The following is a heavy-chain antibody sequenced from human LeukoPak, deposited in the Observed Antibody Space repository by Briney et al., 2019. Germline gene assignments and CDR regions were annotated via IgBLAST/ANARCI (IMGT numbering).Heavy chain of an antibody. D-gene: IGHD2-2*02. CDR3: ARDPLVYM. CDR1: GFTLSNYW. V-gene: IGHV3-23*01. J-gene: IGHJ4*02. CDR2: ISGSGGST. Sequence: EGSLRLSCAASGFTLSNYWMSWVRQAPGKGLEWVSAISGSGGSTYYADSVKGRFTISRDNAKNTVYLQMNSLRVEDTAVYYCARDPLVYMWGQGSLVTVSS.